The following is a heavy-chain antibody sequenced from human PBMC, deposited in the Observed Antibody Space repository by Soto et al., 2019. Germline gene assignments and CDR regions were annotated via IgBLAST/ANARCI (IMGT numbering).Heavy chain of an antibody. CDR2: ISGSTSGT. CDR1: GFAFSSYA. CDR3: AKDRGFIDPFDY. V-gene: IGHV3-23*01. J-gene: IGHJ4*02. Sequence: EVQLLESGGGLVQPGGSLRLSCAASGFAFSSYAMSWVRQAPGKGLEWVSSISGSTSGTYYADAVKGRFTISRDNSNNTLYLQMNRLRAEDTAVYYGAKDRGFIDPFDYWGQGALVTVSS. D-gene: IGHD3-16*02.